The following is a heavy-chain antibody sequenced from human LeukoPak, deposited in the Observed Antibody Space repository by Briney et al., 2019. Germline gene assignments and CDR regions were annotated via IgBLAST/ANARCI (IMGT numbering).Heavy chain of an antibody. Sequence: ASVKVSCKASGYAFTSYAMHWVRQAPGQRLEWMGWINAGNGNTKYSQKFQGRVTITRDTSASTAYMELSSLRSEDTAVYYCTRGRGEYHLPRGFDPWGQGTLVTVSS. D-gene: IGHD2-2*01. CDR3: TRGRGEYHLPRGFDP. CDR1: GYAFTSYA. J-gene: IGHJ5*02. V-gene: IGHV1-3*01. CDR2: INAGNGNT.